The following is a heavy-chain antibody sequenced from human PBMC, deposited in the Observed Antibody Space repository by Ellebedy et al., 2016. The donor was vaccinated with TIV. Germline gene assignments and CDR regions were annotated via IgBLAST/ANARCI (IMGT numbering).Heavy chain of an antibody. CDR3: ARYGGNGRYYGNDV. Sequence: GESLKISCTASGFTFSTYSLNWVRQAPGKGLEWVSYISTSSSTIYYADSVKGRFTISRANANNSLYLKMNSLRDEDTDMYYCARYGGNGRYYGNDVWGQGTTVGVSS. J-gene: IGHJ6*02. CDR1: GFTFSTYS. V-gene: IGHV3-48*02. D-gene: IGHD4-23*01. CDR2: ISTSSSTI.